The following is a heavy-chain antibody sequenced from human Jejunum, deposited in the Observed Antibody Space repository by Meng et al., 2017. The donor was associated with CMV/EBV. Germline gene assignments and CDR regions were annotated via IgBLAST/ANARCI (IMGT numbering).Heavy chain of an antibody. CDR1: TFNDYA. V-gene: IGHV3-9*01. CDR3: AKDMSRGVTGTTTFDY. D-gene: IGHD1-7*01. CDR2: ISWNSGSI. Sequence: TFNDYAMHWVRQVPGKGLEWVSGISWNSGSIRYAGSVKGRFTVSRDNAKNSLDLQMNSLRPEDTALYYCAKDMSRGVTGTTTFDYWGQGTLVTVSS. J-gene: IGHJ4*02.